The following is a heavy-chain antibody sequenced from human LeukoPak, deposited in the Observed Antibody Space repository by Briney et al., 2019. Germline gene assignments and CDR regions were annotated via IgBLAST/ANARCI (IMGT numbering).Heavy chain of an antibody. Sequence: GGSLRLSCAASGFTFRSYWMSWVRQAPGKGLEWVANIKQDGSEKYYVDSVKGRFTISRDNAKNSLYLQMNSLRAEDTAVYYCARTAADYYYYYGMDVWGQGTTVTVSS. J-gene: IGHJ6*02. V-gene: IGHV3-7*01. CDR3: ARTAADYYYYYGMDV. CDR1: GFTFRSYW. D-gene: IGHD6-13*01. CDR2: IKQDGSEK.